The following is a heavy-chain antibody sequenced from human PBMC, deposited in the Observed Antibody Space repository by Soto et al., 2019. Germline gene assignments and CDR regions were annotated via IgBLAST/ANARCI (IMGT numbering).Heavy chain of an antibody. CDR1: GGSISSSSYY. CDR3: ARQAYYDILTGYYSDYYYGMDV. J-gene: IGHJ6*02. CDR2: IYYSGST. D-gene: IGHD3-9*01. V-gene: IGHV4-39*01. Sequence: PSETLSLTCTVSGGSISSSSYYWGWIRQPPGKGLEWIGSIYYSGSTYYNPPLKSRVTISVDTSKNQFSLKLSSVTAADTAVYYCARQAYYDILTGYYSDYYYGMDVWGQGTTVS.